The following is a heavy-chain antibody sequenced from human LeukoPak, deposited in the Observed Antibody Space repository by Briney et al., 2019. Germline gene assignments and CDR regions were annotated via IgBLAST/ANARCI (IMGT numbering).Heavy chain of an antibody. V-gene: IGHV1-18*01. J-gene: IGHJ6*02. D-gene: IGHD3-3*01. CDR3: ARGDFWSGYYLGYYYGMDV. CDR1: GYTFTSYG. Sequence: ASVKVSCKASGYTFTSYGISWVRQAPGQGLEWMGWISAYNGNTNYAQKLQGRVTMTTDTSTSTAYMELRSLRSDDTAVYYRARGDFWSGYYLGYYYGMDVWGQGTTVTVSS. CDR2: ISAYNGNT.